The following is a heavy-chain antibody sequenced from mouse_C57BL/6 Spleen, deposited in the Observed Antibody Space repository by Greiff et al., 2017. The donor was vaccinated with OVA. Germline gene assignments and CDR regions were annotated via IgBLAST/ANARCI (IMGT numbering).Heavy chain of an antibody. CDR3: ARRGYDYDVGAPYYAMDY. D-gene: IGHD2-4*01. Sequence: EVQVVESGGGLVKPGGSLKLSCAASGFTFSDYGMHWVRQAPEKGLEWVAYISSGSSTIYYADTVKGRFTISRDNATNTLFLHMTSVKSEDTAMYYCARRGYDYDVGAPYYAMDYWGQGTSVTVSS. J-gene: IGHJ4*01. V-gene: IGHV5-17*01. CDR1: GFTFSDYG. CDR2: ISSGSSTI.